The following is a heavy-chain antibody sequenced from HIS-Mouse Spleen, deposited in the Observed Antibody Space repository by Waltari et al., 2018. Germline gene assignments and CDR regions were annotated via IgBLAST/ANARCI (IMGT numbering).Heavy chain of an antibody. CDR3: ARVAEWWFDP. CDR2: IYYSGST. D-gene: IGHD2-8*01. J-gene: IGHJ5*02. V-gene: IGHV4-59*01. CDR1: GGSISSYY. Sequence: QVQLQESGPGLVKPSETLSLTCTVSGGSISSYYWSWIRQPPGKGLEWIGYIYYSGSTNDNPALKSRVTISVDTSKNQFSLKLSSVTAADTAVYYCARVAEWWFDPWGQGTLVTVSS.